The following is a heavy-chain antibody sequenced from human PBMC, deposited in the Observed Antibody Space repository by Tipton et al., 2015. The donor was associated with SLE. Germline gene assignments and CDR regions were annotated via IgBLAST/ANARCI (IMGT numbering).Heavy chain of an antibody. Sequence: SLRLSCAASDFTFSNNWMTWVRQAPGKGLEWVANINAYGSHQYYVDSVKGRLTISRDNAKKSVFLHMNSLRVEDTALYCCTDKSSWGRGTLVTVSS. V-gene: IGHV3-7*01. CDR2: INAYGSHQ. CDR1: DFTFSNNW. CDR3: TDKSS. J-gene: IGHJ5*02.